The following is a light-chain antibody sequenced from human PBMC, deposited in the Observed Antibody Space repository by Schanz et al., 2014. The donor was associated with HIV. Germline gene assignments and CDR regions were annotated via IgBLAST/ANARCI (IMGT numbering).Light chain of an antibody. CDR2: GAS. Sequence: EIVMTQSPATLSVFPGERATLSCRASQSVSSNLAWYQQKPGQAPRLLIYGASTRATGIPASFSGNGSGTEFTLTIGSLQSEDFAVYYCQQYNNWPRTFGQGTKVEIK. J-gene: IGKJ1*01. V-gene: IGKV3-15*01. CDR1: QSVSSN. CDR3: QQYNNWPRT.